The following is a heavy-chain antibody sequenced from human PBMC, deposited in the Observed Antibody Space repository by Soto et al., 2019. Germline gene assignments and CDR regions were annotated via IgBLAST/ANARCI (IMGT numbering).Heavy chain of an antibody. CDR1: GGSISSYY. CDR3: VRDDSSGWYYYGMDV. V-gene: IGHV4-4*07. CDR2: IYMNGST. Sequence: QVQLQESGPGLVKPSETLSLTCTVSGGSISSYYWSWIRQPAGKGLEWIGRIYMNGSTNYNPSLKSRVTVAVDTSKSRFSLTLKSATAADTAVYYCVRDDSSGWYYYGMDVWGQGTPVTVSS. D-gene: IGHD6-19*01. J-gene: IGHJ6*02.